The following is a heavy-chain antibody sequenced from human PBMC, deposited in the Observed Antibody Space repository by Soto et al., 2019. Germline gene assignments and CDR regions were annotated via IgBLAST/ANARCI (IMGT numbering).Heavy chain of an antibody. CDR3: ARGKGMEENYYYYGMDV. CDR1: GYRLTTYP. J-gene: IGHJ6*02. V-gene: IGHV1-3*01. Sequence: LVKGYCKAFGYRLTTYPMHRARHATGQRLERMGCINGGNGNTKYSQKFQDIVTITRDTSAIIDYMELRSLRSEDMDVYYCARGKGMEENYYYYGMDVWGQGTTGTVPS. CDR2: INGGNGNT. D-gene: IGHD1-1*01.